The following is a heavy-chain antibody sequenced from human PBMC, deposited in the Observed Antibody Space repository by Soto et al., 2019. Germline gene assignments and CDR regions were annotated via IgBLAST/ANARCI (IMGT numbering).Heavy chain of an antibody. V-gene: IGHV3-72*01. CDR3: SVVSKDY. CDR2: TRNKANSYTT. Sequence: EVQLVESGGGLVQPGGSLRLSCAASGFTFSDHYMDWVRQAPGKGLEWVGRTRNKANSYTTEYAASVKGRFTISRDDSKNSLYLQMNSLKTEDTAVYYCSVVSKDYWGQGTLVTVSS. D-gene: IGHD3-22*01. J-gene: IGHJ4*02. CDR1: GFTFSDHY.